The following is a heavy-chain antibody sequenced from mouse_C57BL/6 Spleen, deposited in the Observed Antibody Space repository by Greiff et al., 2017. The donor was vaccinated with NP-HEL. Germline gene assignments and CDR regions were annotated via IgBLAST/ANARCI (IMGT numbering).Heavy chain of an antibody. V-gene: IGHV7-3*01. Sequence: EVQRVESGGGLVQPGGSLSLSCAASGFTFTDYYMSWVRQPPGKALEWLGFIRNKANGYTTEYSASVKGRFTISRDNSQSILYLQMNALRAEDSATYYCARSLLRGLDYWGQGTTLTVSS. CDR2: IRNKANGYTT. J-gene: IGHJ2*01. D-gene: IGHD1-1*01. CDR3: ARSLLRGLDY. CDR1: GFTFTDYY.